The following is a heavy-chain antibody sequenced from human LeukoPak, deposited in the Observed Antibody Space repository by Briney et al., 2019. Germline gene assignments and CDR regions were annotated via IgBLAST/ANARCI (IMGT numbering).Heavy chain of an antibody. CDR1: GFTFSNYA. J-gene: IGHJ5*02. CDR3: VRKFDTSGYYFWFDP. V-gene: IGHV3-30-3*01. D-gene: IGHD3-22*01. Sequence: PGGSLRLSCAASGFTFSNYAMHWVRQAPGKGLEWVAGISYDGNNKHYADSVKGRFTISRDSSKNTVNLQMNSLRAEDTAVYYCVRKFDTSGYYFWFDPWGQGTLVTVPS. CDR2: ISYDGNNK.